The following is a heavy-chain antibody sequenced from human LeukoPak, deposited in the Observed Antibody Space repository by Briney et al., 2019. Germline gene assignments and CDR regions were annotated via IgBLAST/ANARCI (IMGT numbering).Heavy chain of an antibody. V-gene: IGHV4-39*01. CDR2: IYYSGST. Sequence: SETLSPTCTVSGGSTSSSSYYWGWIRQPPGKGLEWIGSIYYSGSTFYNPSLKSRVTISVDTSKNQFSLKLSSVTAADTAVYYCARQPHYYYYYMDVWGKGTTVTVSS. CDR1: GGSTSSSSYY. J-gene: IGHJ6*03. CDR3: ARQPHYYYYYMDV.